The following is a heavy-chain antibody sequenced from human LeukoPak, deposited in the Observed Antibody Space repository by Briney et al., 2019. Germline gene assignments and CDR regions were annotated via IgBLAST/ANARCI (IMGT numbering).Heavy chain of an antibody. D-gene: IGHD2-2*02. Sequence: PSETLSLTCTVSGGSISSYYWSWIRQPPGKRLEWIGYIYYSGSTNYNPSLKSRVTISVDTSKNQFSLKLNSVTAADTAVYYCARGGYCSSTSCYIPPADWGQGTLVTVSS. V-gene: IGHV4-59*01. CDR3: ARGGYCSSTSCYIPPAD. CDR1: GGSISSYY. CDR2: IYYSGST. J-gene: IGHJ4*02.